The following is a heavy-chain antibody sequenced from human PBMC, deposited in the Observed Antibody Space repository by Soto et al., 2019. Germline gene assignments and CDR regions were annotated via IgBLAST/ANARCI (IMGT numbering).Heavy chain of an antibody. V-gene: IGHV3-53*01. CDR2: IYSGGST. CDR3: ASSYDSSGYYYPSYDY. Sequence: GGSLRLSCAASGFTVSSNYMSWVRQAPGKGLEWVSVIYSGGSTYYADSVKGRFTISRDNSKNTLYLQMNSPRAEDTAVYYCASSYDSSGYYYPSYDYWGQGTLVTVSS. J-gene: IGHJ4*02. D-gene: IGHD3-22*01. CDR1: GFTVSSNY.